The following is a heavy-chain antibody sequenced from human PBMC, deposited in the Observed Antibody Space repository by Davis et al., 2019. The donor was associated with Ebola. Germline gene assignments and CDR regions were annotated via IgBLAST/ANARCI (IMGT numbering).Heavy chain of an antibody. CDR2: INSDGSST. CDR3: ARGPTMAAAGDYFDY. J-gene: IGHJ4*02. D-gene: IGHD6-13*01. CDR1: GFTFSSYW. Sequence: HTGGSLRLSCAASGFTFSSYWMHWVRQAPGKGLVWVSRINSDGSSTSYADSVKGRFTISRDNAKNSLYLQMNSLRAEDTAVYYCARGPTMAAAGDYFDYWGQGTLVTVSS. V-gene: IGHV3-74*01.